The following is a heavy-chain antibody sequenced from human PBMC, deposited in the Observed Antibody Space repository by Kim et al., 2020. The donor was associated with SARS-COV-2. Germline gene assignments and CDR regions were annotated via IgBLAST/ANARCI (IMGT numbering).Heavy chain of an antibody. CDR3: AKCPSQYDFWSGYRSFDY. V-gene: IGHV3-23*01. D-gene: IGHD3-3*01. CDR2: ISGSGGST. Sequence: GGSLRLSCAASGFTFSSYAMSWVRQAPGKGLEWVSAISGSGGSTYYADSVKGRFTISRDNSKNTLYLQMNSLRAEDTAVYYCAKCPSQYDFWSGYRSFDYWGQGTLVTVSS. CDR1: GFTFSSYA. J-gene: IGHJ4*02.